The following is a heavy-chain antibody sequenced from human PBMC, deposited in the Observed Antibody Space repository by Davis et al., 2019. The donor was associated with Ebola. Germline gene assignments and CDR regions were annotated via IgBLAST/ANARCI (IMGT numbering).Heavy chain of an antibody. J-gene: IGHJ5*02. CDR2: ISSSSSTI. CDR3: ARDPGYCSGGSCSNWFDP. V-gene: IGHV3-48*02. D-gene: IGHD2-15*01. Sequence: PGGSLRLSCAVSGFTFSNYNMNWVRQAPGKGLEWVSYISSSSSTIYYADSVKGRFTISRDNAKNSLYLQMNSLRDEDTAVYYCARDPGYCSGGSCSNWFDPWGQGTLVTVSS. CDR1: GFTFSNYN.